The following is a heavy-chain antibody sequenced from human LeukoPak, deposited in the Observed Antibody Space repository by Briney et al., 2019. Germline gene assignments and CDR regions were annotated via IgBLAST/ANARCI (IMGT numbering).Heavy chain of an antibody. D-gene: IGHD3-9*01. J-gene: IGHJ6*02. V-gene: IGHV4-59*01. CDR3: ARDRSGDVLTGYYYYHGMDV. CDR2: IYYSGST. CDR1: GGSISNYY. Sequence: PSETLSLTCTVSGGSISNYYWSWIRQPPGKGLEWIGYIYYSGSTNYNASLKSRVTISVDTSKKQFSLKLSSVAAADTAVYYCARDRSGDVLTGYYYYHGMDVWGQGTTVTVSS.